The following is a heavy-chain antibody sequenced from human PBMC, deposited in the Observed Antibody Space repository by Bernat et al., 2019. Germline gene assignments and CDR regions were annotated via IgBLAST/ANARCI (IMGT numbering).Heavy chain of an antibody. D-gene: IGHD6-19*01. CDR3: ARGDSSGWYRAGYYFDY. CDR2: ISSSSSYI. V-gene: IGHV3-21*05. J-gene: IGHJ4*02. Sequence: EVQLVESGGVLVQPGGSLRLSCAASGFTFSSYSMNWVRQAPGKGLEWVSYISSSSSYIYYADSVKGRFTISRDNAKNSLYLQMNSLRAEDTAVYFCARGDSSGWYRAGYYFDYWGQGTLVTVSS. CDR1: GFTFSSYS.